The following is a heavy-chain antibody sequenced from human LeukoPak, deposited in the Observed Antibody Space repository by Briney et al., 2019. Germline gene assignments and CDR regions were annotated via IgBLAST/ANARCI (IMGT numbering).Heavy chain of an antibody. V-gene: IGHV1-18*01. D-gene: IGHD3-22*01. CDR2: ISAYNGNT. Sequence: ASVKVSCKASGYTFTSYGISWVRQAPGQGLEWMGWISAYNGNTNYAQKLQGRVTMTTDTSTSTAYMELRSQRSDDTAVYYCARVFHDSSGYYPYYFDYWGQGTLVPVSS. CDR1: GYTFTSYG. J-gene: IGHJ4*02. CDR3: ARVFHDSSGYYPYYFDY.